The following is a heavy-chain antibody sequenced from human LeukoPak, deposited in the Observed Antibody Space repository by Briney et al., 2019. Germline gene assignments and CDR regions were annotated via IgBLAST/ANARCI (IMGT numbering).Heavy chain of an antibody. Sequence: SETLSLTCTVSGGSISSYYWSWIRQPPGKGLEWIGYIYYSGSTNYNPSLKSRVTISVDTSKNQFSLKLSSVTAADTAVYYCARGIPYYYDSSGYYLIFDYWGQGTLVTVSS. CDR1: GGSISSYY. CDR2: IYYSGST. J-gene: IGHJ4*02. CDR3: ARGIPYYYDSSGYYLIFDY. D-gene: IGHD3-22*01. V-gene: IGHV4-59*01.